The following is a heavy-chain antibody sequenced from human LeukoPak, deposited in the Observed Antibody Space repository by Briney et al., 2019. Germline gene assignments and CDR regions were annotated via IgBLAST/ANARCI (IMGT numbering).Heavy chain of an antibody. D-gene: IGHD6-13*01. Sequence: PGGSLRLSCSASGFTLSNYAMHWVRQSPGKGLEYVSALSADGNSKFYAESVKGRFTTSRDSSNNTLRLQMSSLRPEDTAVYYCVRKGWVSGAIDYWGQGTLVTVSS. J-gene: IGHJ4*02. CDR3: VRKGWVSGAIDY. CDR2: LSADGNSK. CDR1: GFTLSNYA. V-gene: IGHV3-64D*06.